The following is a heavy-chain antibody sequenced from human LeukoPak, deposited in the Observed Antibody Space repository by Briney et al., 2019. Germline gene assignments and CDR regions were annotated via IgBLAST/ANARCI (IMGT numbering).Heavy chain of an antibody. CDR1: GFTLSKYG. Sequence: GGSLRLSCVASGFTLSKYGMKWVRQAAGKGLEYVSGISKSGDITHYVDSVKGRFTISRDNSKNTLYFQMNSLRAEDTALSYCATEGFYYWGPGTLVTVSS. CDR3: ATEGFYY. V-gene: IGHV3-23*01. CDR2: ISKSGDIT. J-gene: IGHJ4*02.